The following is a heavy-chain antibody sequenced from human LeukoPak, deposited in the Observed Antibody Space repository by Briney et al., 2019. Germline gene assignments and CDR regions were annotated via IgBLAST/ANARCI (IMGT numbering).Heavy chain of an antibody. CDR1: GVSISSGGYS. J-gene: IGHJ4*02. CDR3: ARLYGDYGDY. Sequence: SETLSLTCAVSGVSISSGGYSWSWIRQPPGKGLEWIGYIYHSGSTYYNPSLKSRVTISVDRSKNQFSLKLSSVTAADTAVYYCARLYGDYGDYWGQGTLVTVSS. D-gene: IGHD4-17*01. V-gene: IGHV4-30-2*01. CDR2: IYHSGST.